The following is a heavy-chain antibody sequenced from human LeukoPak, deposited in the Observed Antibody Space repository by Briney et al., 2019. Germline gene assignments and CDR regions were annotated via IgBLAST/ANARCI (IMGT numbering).Heavy chain of an antibody. V-gene: IGHV3-49*03. Sequence: GGSLRLSCSTFGFNFANYGVSWFRQAPGQGLEWVGFLRSIVHGGPAEYAASVKGRFTISRDDSKSSLYLQMNSLKIEDTAVYYCAQFAKGGWGQGTLVTVSS. D-gene: IGHD2-21*01. CDR3: AQFAKGG. CDR2: LRSIVHGGPA. J-gene: IGHJ4*02. CDR1: GFNFANYG.